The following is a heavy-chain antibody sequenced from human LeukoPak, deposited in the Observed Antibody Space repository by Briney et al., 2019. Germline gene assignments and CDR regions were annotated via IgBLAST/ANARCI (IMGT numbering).Heavy chain of an antibody. Sequence: ASVKVSCKGSGFPFNGYYMHWVRQAPGQGLEWMGWSNPNSGDTNYAQKFQGRVTMTRDTSISTAYMELRSLRSDDTAVYHCAREGDSSADAFDIWGLGTMVTVSS. D-gene: IGHD3-22*01. CDR3: AREGDSSADAFDI. CDR1: GFPFNGYY. V-gene: IGHV1-2*02. CDR2: SNPNSGDT. J-gene: IGHJ3*02.